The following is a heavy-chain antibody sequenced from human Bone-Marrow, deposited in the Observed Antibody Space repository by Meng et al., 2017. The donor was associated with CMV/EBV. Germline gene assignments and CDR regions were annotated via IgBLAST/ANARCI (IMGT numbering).Heavy chain of an antibody. D-gene: IGHD4-11*01. CDR3: AKDLLTTIDY. Sequence: GESLKISCAASGFTFSSYSMNWVRQAPGKGLEWVSAISGSGGSTYYADSVKGRFTISRDNSKNTLYLQMNSLRAEDTAVYYCAKDLLTTIDYWGQGTLVTVSS. J-gene: IGHJ4*02. CDR1: GFTFSSYS. V-gene: IGHV3-23*01. CDR2: ISGSGGST.